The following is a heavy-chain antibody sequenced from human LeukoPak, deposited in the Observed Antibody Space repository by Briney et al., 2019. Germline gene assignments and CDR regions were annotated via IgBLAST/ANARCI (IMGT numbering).Heavy chain of an antibody. Sequence: SETLSLTCSVSGDSISDYYWSWIRQPAGKGLEWIGRIYSSGSTNYNPSLESRVTMSVDTSKNQFSLKLNSVTAADTAVYYCARNLGGYDAVDYWGQGTLVTVSS. D-gene: IGHD5-12*01. CDR1: GDSISDYY. J-gene: IGHJ4*02. CDR2: IYSSGST. V-gene: IGHV4-4*07. CDR3: ARNLGGYDAVDY.